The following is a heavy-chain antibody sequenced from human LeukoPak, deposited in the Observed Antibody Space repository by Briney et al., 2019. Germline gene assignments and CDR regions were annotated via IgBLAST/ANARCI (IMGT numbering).Heavy chain of an antibody. J-gene: IGHJ3*02. CDR2: VYSSGST. D-gene: IGHD4-23*01. V-gene: IGHV4-59*08. Sequence: PSETLSLACTVSGGSISGYYRSWIRQSPGKGLEWIAYVYSSGSTNYNPSLHSRVTISLDTSKNQFSLKVSSVTAADTAVYFCARSGTRSGGAFDIWGQGTMVTVSS. CDR1: GGSISGYY. CDR3: ARSGTRSGGAFDI.